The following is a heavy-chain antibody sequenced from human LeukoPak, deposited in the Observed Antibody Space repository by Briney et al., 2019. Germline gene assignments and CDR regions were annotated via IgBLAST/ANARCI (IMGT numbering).Heavy chain of an antibody. CDR3: ARSTWIQLWLDAFDI. CDR1: GYTFTSYA. V-gene: IGHV7-4-1*02. J-gene: IGHJ3*02. Sequence: ASVKVSCKASGYTFTSYAISWVRQAPGQGLEWMGWINTNTGNPTYAQGFTGRFVFSLDTSVSTAYLQISSLKAEDTAVYYCARSTWIQLWLDAFDIWGQGTMVTASS. CDR2: INTNTGNP. D-gene: IGHD5-18*01.